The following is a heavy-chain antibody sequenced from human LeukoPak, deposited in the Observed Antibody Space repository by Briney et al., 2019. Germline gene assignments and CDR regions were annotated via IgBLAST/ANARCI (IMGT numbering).Heavy chain of an antibody. V-gene: IGHV3-21*01. J-gene: IGHJ3*02. D-gene: IGHD3-10*01. Sequence: GRSLRLSCEASGFTFRTYSMNWVRQAPGKGLEWVSSISSSSSYIYYADSVKGRFTISRDNAKNSLYLQMNSLRAEDTAVYYCAGSGGYYGSGDAFDIWGQGTMVTVSS. CDR2: ISSSSSYI. CDR3: AGSGGYYGSGDAFDI. CDR1: GFTFRTYS.